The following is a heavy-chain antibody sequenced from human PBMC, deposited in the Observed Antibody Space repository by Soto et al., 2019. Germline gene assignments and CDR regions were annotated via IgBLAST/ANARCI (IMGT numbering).Heavy chain of an antibody. V-gene: IGHV3-30*03. D-gene: IGHD4-17*01. CDR2: ISYDGSNK. J-gene: IGHJ6*02. CDR3: ARSGYGDYLPPQYYYGMDV. CDR1: GFTFSNYG. Sequence: QVQLVESGGGVVQPGRSLRLSCAASGFTFSNYGMNWVRQAPGKGLEWVAVISYDGSNKYYADSVKGRFTISRDNSKNTLYLQMNNLRPEDTAVYYCARSGYGDYLPPQYYYGMDVWGQGTTVTVSS.